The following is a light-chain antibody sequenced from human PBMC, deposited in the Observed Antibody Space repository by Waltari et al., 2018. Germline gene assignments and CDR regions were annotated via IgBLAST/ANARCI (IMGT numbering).Light chain of an antibody. CDR3: QSYDSSLSGSV. Sequence: QSGLTPPPSVSGAPGQRVTISCTGSSSHIGAGYDVHWYQLLPGTAPKLLIYGNSNRPSGVPDRFSGSKSGTSASLAITGLQAEDEAGYYCQSYDSSLSGSVFGGGTKLTVL. V-gene: IGLV1-40*01. CDR2: GNS. CDR1: SSHIGAGYD. J-gene: IGLJ2*01.